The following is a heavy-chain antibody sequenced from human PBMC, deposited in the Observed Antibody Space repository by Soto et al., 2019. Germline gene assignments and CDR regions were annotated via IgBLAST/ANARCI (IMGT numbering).Heavy chain of an antibody. D-gene: IGHD4-17*01. Sequence: EVQLVESGGGLIQPGGSLRLSCAASGFTVSSNYMSWVRQAPGKGLEWVSVIYSGGSTYYADSVKGRFTISRDNSKNTLYLQRNSLGAEDTAVYYCARADYGDYGGAFDIWGQGTMVTVSS. CDR1: GFTVSSNY. V-gene: IGHV3-53*01. CDR3: ARADYGDYGGAFDI. CDR2: IYSGGST. J-gene: IGHJ3*02.